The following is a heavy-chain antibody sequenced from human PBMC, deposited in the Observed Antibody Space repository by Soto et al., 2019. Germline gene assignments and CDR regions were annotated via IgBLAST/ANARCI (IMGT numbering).Heavy chain of an antibody. J-gene: IGHJ6*02. CDR2: INGDGSTK. CDR3: ASIDYYYEMDV. CDR1: GVTFRSQW. Sequence: DVPLVESGGGVVQPGGSLRLSCLVSGVTFRSQWMHWVRQGPGKGLEWLSHINGDGSTKRYADSVMGRFTISRDNAKNTVYLQMSSLRAEDTAVYYCASIDYYYEMDVWGQGTTVTVSS. D-gene: IGHD1-26*01. V-gene: IGHV3-74*01.